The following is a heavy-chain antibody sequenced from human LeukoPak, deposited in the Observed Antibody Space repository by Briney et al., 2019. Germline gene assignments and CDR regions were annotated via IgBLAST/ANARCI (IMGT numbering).Heavy chain of an antibody. Sequence: PGGSLRLSCAASGFTFSTYGMHWVRQAPGKGLQWVAVIWYDGSNKQYAASVKGRFTISRDNSKNTLYLQMNSLRGEDTAVYYCARSRYCSSTSWYGFLDYWGQGTLVTVSS. CDR2: IWYDGSNK. J-gene: IGHJ4*02. D-gene: IGHD2-2*01. V-gene: IGHV3-33*01. CDR1: GFTFSTYG. CDR3: ARSRYCSSTSWYGFLDY.